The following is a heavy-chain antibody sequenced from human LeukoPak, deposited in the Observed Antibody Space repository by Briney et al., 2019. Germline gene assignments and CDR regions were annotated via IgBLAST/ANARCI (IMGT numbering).Heavy chain of an antibody. Sequence: ASVKVSCKASGYTFTISGMSWGSQAPGQGLEWMGWISAYNGNTNYAQKLQGRVTMTTDTSTSTAYMELRSLRSDDTAVYYCAREYSSSPNSFDPWGQGTLVTVSS. J-gene: IGHJ5*02. CDR2: ISAYNGNT. V-gene: IGHV1-18*01. CDR1: GYTFTISG. D-gene: IGHD6-6*01. CDR3: AREYSSSPNSFDP.